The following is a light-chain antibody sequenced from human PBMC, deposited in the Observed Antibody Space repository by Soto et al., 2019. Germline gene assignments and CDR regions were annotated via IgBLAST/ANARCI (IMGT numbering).Light chain of an antibody. CDR2: GAS. V-gene: IGKV3-20*01. J-gene: IGKJ1*01. CDR3: QQYGSSGT. Sequence: EIVLTQSPATLSLSPGEGATVSCRASQSVSSHLAWYQQKRGQAPRLLIYGASNRATGIPDRFSGSGSGTDFTLTISRLEPEDFAVYYCQQYGSSGTFGQGTKVDIK. CDR1: QSVSSH.